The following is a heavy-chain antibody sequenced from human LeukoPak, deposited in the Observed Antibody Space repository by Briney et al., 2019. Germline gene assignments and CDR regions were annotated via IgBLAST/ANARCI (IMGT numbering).Heavy chain of an antibody. J-gene: IGHJ4*02. CDR2: ISWDGGST. V-gene: IGHV3-43*01. CDR1: GFTFDDYT. Sequence: GGSLRLSCAASGFTFDDYTMHWVRQAPGKGLEWVSLISWDGGSTYYADSVKGRFTISRDNSKNPLYLQMNSLRTEDTALYYCATGPNSNYFDYWGQGTLVTVSS. CDR3: ATGPNSNYFDY. D-gene: IGHD1-20*01.